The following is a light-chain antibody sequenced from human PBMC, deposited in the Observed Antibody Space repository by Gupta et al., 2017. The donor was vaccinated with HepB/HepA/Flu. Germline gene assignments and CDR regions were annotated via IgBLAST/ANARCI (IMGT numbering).Light chain of an antibody. CDR2: YDS. V-gene: IGLV3-21*04. CDR1: NIGSKS. J-gene: IGLJ2*01. CDR3: QVWDSSSDQFV. Sequence: SYVLTQPPSVSVAPGKTARITCGGNNIGSKSVHWYQQKPGQAPVLVIYYDSDRPSGIPERFSGYNAGNTATLKISRVEAGDEADDYWQVWDSSSDQFVFGGGTKMTVL.